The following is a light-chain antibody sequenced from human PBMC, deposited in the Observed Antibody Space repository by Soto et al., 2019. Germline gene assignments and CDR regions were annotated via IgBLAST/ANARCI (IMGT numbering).Light chain of an antibody. CDR3: QQYNNWPPIT. CDR1: QSVRSK. J-gene: IGKJ5*01. CDR2: GAS. V-gene: IGKV3-15*01. Sequence: EVVNTQSPDTLSVSPGETVTLSCRASQSVRSKLAWYQQKPGQAPRLFIYGASTRATGIPARFSGSGSGTEFTLTISSLQSEDFAVYYCQQYNNWPPITFGQGTRLEI.